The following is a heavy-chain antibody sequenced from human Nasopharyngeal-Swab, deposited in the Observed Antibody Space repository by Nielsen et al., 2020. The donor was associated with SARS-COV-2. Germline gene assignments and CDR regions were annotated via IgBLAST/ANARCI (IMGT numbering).Heavy chain of an antibody. J-gene: IGHJ6*03. V-gene: IGHV4-38-2*02. CDR2: IYHSGST. CDR3: ARGSRDFWSGYPHWYMDV. Sequence: SETLSLTCTVSGYSISSGYYWGWIRQPPGKGLEWIGSIYHSGSTDYNPSLKSRVTISVDTSKNQFSLKLSSVTAADTAVYYCARGSRDFWSGYPHWYMDVWGKGTTVTVSS. CDR1: GYSISSGYY. D-gene: IGHD3-3*01.